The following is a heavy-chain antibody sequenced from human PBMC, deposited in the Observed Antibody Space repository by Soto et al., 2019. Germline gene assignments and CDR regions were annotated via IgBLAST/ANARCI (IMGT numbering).Heavy chain of an antibody. CDR1: SGSISSSNW. Sequence: SETLSLTCAVSSGSISSSNWWSWVRQPPGKGLEWIGYIYYSGSTNYNPSLKSRVTISVDTSKNQFSLKLSSVTAADTAVYYCARHRAFDIWGQGTMVTVSS. J-gene: IGHJ3*02. CDR2: IYYSGST. V-gene: IGHV4-4*02. CDR3: ARHRAFDI.